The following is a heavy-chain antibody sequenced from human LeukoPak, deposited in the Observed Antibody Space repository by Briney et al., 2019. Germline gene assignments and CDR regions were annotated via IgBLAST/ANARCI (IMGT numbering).Heavy chain of an antibody. CDR2: INPNSGGT. J-gene: IGHJ3*02. Sequence: ASVKVSCKASGYTFTSYDINWVRQATGQGLEWMGWINPNSGGTNYAQKFQGRVTMTRDTSISTAYMELSRLRSDDTAVYYCARGDRGHDAFDIWGQGTMVTVSS. CDR1: GYTFTSYD. CDR3: ARGDRGHDAFDI. D-gene: IGHD2-21*02. V-gene: IGHV1-2*02.